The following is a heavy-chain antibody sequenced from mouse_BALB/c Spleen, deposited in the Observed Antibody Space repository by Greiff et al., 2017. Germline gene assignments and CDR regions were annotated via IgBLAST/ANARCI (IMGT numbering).Heavy chain of an antibody. CDR3: TRSDDGYYEAGFAY. CDR1: GYTFTSYY. Sequence: VQLQQSGAELVKPGASVKLSCKASGYTFTSYYMYWVKQRPGQGLEWIGEINPSNGGTNFNEKFKSKATLTVDKSSSTAYMQLSSLTSEDSAVYYCTRSDDGYYEAGFAYWGQGTLVTVSA. V-gene: IGHV1S81*02. CDR2: INPSNGGT. D-gene: IGHD2-3*01. J-gene: IGHJ3*01.